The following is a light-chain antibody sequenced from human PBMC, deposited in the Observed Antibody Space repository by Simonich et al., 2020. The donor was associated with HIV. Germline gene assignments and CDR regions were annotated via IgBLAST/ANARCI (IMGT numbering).Light chain of an antibody. Sequence: DIQMTQSPSTLSASVGDRVTITCRASQSISSCLAWYQQKPGKAPKLLIYDASSLETGVPSRFSGSGSGTYFTFTISSLQPEDIATYYCQQYDNYPKTFGQGTKVEIK. V-gene: IGKV1-5*01. J-gene: IGKJ1*01. CDR1: QSISSC. CDR2: DAS. CDR3: QQYDNYPKT.